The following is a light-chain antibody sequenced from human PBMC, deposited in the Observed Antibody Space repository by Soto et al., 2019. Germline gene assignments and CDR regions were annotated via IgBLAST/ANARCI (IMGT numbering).Light chain of an antibody. V-gene: IGKV1-12*01. J-gene: IGKJ3*01. Sequence: ILMTQSPSSVSASVGDTVTLSCQTSHGVSGWLVWYQQKPGKAPTLLIYTVSNLKSGVPPRFSGSGSGTDFMLTITNLQPEYFATYFCQQGKTFPFTFGPGTKMEVK. CDR1: HGVSGW. CDR3: QQGKTFPFT. CDR2: TVS.